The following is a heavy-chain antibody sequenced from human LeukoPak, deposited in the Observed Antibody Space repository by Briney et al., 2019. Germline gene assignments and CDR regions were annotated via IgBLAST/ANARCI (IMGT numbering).Heavy chain of an antibody. J-gene: IGHJ4*02. V-gene: IGHV3-48*01. D-gene: IGHD3-16*01. CDR2: ISSSSSTI. CDR1: GFTFSSYS. CDR3: ARTLWVTHPGY. Sequence: GGSLRPSRAASGFTFSSYSMNWVRQAPGKGLEWVSYISSSSSTIYYADSVKGRFTISRDNTKNSLYLQMNSLRAEDTAVYYCARTLWVTHPGYWGQGTLVTVSS.